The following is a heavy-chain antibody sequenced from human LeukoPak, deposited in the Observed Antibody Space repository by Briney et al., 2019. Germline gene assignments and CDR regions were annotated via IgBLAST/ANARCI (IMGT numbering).Heavy chain of an antibody. CDR3: ARDLEYSSSWYGY. CDR1: GYTFTGYY. D-gene: IGHD6-13*01. J-gene: IGHJ4*02. CDR2: INPNSGGT. Sequence: ASEKVSCKASGYTFTGYYMHWVRQAPGQGLEWMGWINPNSGGTNYAQKFQGRVTMTRDTSISTAYMELSRLRSDDTAVYYCARDLEYSSSWYGYWGQGTLVTVSS. V-gene: IGHV1-2*02.